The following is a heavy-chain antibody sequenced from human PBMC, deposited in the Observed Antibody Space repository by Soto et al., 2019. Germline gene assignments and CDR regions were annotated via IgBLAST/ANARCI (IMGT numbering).Heavy chain of an antibody. CDR2: IIPLFGTT. J-gene: IGHJ6*02. CDR3: AAELGFGKLSVF. D-gene: IGHD3-10*01. Sequence: QVQVVQSGVEVRRPGSSVKVSCKASGDTFKNCVISWVRQAPGQGLEWMGGIIPLFGTTDFAQRFQGRLTITTDESTTTAYMELSRLRSEDTSTYYCAAELGFGKLSVFWCQGTTVIVSS. V-gene: IGHV1-69*01. CDR1: GDTFKNCV.